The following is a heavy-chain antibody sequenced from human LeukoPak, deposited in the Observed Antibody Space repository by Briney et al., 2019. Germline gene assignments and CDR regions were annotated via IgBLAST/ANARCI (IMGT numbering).Heavy chain of an antibody. D-gene: IGHD2-21*02. J-gene: IGHJ4*02. CDR3: AKESLRSPNYFDY. CDR2: VGGSGDFT. Sequence: PGGSLRLSCEASGFTFSSFAIAWVRQAPGKGLEWVSYVGGSGDFTYYADSVKGRFTISRDNSKNTLYLQMNSLRAEDTAVYYCAKESLRSPNYFDYWGQGTLVTVSS. V-gene: IGHV3-23*01. CDR1: GFTFSSFA.